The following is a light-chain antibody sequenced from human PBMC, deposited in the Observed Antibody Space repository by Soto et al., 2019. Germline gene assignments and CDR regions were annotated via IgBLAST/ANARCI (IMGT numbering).Light chain of an antibody. V-gene: IGLV2-11*01. J-gene: IGLJ1*01. Sequence: QSALTQPRSVSGSPGQSVTISCTGTSSDVGGYDLVSWYQQHPGKAPKLMIYDVTKRPSGVPDRFSGSRSGNTASLTISGLQAEDDADYYCCSYAGTYTFNVFGTGTKVNVL. CDR1: SSDVGGYDL. CDR3: CSYAGTYTFNV. CDR2: DVT.